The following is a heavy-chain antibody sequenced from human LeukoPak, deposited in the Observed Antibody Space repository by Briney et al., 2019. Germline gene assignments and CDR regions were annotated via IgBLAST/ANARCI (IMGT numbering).Heavy chain of an antibody. CDR2: HCGSDGNT. V-gene: IGHV3-21*04. J-gene: IGHJ6*02. CDR3: ARDRSPLQFLEWSLTYGMDV. D-gene: IGHD3-3*01. Sequence: GGSLRLSCAASGFAFSIYGMGWVRQTPGKGLEWVSIHCGSDGNTYYAESVKGRFTISRDNAKNSLYLQMNSLRAEDTAVYYCARDRSPLQFLEWSLTYGMDVWGQGTTVTVSS. CDR1: GFAFSIYG.